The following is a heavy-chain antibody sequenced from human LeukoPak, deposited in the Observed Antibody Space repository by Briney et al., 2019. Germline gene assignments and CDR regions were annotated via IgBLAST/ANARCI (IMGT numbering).Heavy chain of an antibody. V-gene: IGHV3-21*01. CDR3: ARLGYCTNGVCYTDYYYMDV. CDR2: ISSSSSYI. J-gene: IGHJ6*03. CDR1: GFTFSSYS. D-gene: IGHD2-8*01. Sequence: TGGSLRLSCAASGFTFSSYSMNWVRQAPGKGLEWVSSISSSSSYIYYADSVKGRFTISRDNAKNSLYLQMNSLRAEDTAVYYCARLGYCTNGVCYTDYYYMDVWGKGTTVTVSS.